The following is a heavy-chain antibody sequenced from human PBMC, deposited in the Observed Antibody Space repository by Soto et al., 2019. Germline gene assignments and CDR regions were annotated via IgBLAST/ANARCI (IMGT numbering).Heavy chain of an antibody. D-gene: IGHD3-10*01. CDR3: AKDGRGSGSHYNRFVY. V-gene: IGHV3-53*01. CDR1: GFTVGNNY. Sequence: EVQLVESGGGLIQPGGSLKLSCAASGFTVGNNYMSWVRQAPGKGLEWVSLIYSTGTTKYADSVQGRFTVSRGNDKNKLYLQMNSLRAEDTAVYYFAKDGRGSGSHYNRFVYWGQGTLVTVSS. J-gene: IGHJ4*02. CDR2: IYSTGTT.